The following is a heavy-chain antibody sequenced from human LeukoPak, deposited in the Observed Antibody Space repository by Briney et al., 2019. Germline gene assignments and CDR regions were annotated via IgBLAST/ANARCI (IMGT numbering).Heavy chain of an antibody. Sequence: GGSLRLPCAASGLTFSGSAMSWVRQAPGKGLEWVSLITGSGNSTYYADSVKGRFTISRDNSKNTVYLQMNSLRAEDTAVYYCAKVLVLVSANRFYFDYWGQGTLVTVSS. V-gene: IGHV3-23*01. CDR2: ITGSGNST. D-gene: IGHD2-15*01. CDR1: GLTFSGSA. CDR3: AKVLVLVSANRFYFDY. J-gene: IGHJ4*02.